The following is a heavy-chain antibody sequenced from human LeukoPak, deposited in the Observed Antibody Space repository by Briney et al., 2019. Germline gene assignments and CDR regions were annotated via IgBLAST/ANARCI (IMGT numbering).Heavy chain of an antibody. J-gene: IGHJ4*02. Sequence: SETLSLTCTVSGGSISSSSYYWGWIRQPPGKGLEWIGSIYYSGSTYYNPSLKSRVTISVDTSKNQFSLKLSSVTAADTAVYYCARDLPSRTMATQGDYWGQGTLVTVSS. CDR3: ARDLPSRTMATQGDY. CDR1: GGSISSSSYY. D-gene: IGHD5-24*01. V-gene: IGHV4-39*07. CDR2: IYYSGST.